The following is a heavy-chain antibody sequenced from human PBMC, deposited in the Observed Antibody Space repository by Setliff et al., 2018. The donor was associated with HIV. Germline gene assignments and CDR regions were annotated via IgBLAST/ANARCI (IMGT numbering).Heavy chain of an antibody. CDR3: ARDLRCSGGSCYSDAFDI. Sequence: GGSLRLSCAASGFTFSSYGMHWVRQAPGKGLEWVAVIWYDGSNKYYGDSVKGRFTISRDNAKNSLYLQMNSLRAEDTAVYYCARDLRCSGGSCYSDAFDIWGQGTMVTVSS. CDR1: GFTFSSYG. D-gene: IGHD2-15*01. CDR2: IWYDGSNK. V-gene: IGHV3-33*01. J-gene: IGHJ3*02.